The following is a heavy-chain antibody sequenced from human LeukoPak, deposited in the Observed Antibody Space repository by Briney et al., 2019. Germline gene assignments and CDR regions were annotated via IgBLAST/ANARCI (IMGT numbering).Heavy chain of an antibody. D-gene: IGHD5-18*01. CDR2: IYYSGTT. V-gene: IGHV4-39*01. CDR3: ARGYSYGGSYFDY. Sequence: SETLSLTCTVSGGSISSSSYYWGWIRQPPGKGLEWIGTIYYSGTTYYNPSLTGRVTISVDAPKNQFSLKLSSVTAADTAVYYCARGYSYGGSYFDYWGQGTLVTVSS. CDR1: GGSISSSSYY. J-gene: IGHJ4*02.